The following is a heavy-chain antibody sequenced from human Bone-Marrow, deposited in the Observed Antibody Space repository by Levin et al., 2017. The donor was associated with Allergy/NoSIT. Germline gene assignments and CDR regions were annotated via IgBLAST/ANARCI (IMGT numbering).Heavy chain of an antibody. CDR1: GFRFSDYY. CDR3: VRGYNSFDI. V-gene: IGHV3-72*01. D-gene: IGHD1-1*01. Sequence: GGSLRLSCAASGFRFSDYYMDWVRQAPGKGLEWVGRIRPKTRSYTTEYAASVKGRFTISRDDSKNSLYLQMSSLRTEDTAVYYCVRGYNSFDIWGQGTMVTVSS. CDR2: IRPKTRSYTT. J-gene: IGHJ3*02.